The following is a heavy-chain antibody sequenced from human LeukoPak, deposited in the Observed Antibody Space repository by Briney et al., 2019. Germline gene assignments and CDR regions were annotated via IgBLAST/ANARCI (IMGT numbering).Heavy chain of an antibody. Sequence: SETLSLTCTVSGGSLSSYYWSWIRQPPGKGLEWIGYIYYSGSTNYNPSLKSRVTISVDTSKNQFSLKLSSVTAADTAVNYCASHSGWYRNSQFDYWGQGTLVTVSS. CDR1: GGSLSSYY. CDR2: IYYSGST. J-gene: IGHJ4*02. CDR3: ASHSGWYRNSQFDY. V-gene: IGHV4-59*01. D-gene: IGHD6-19*01.